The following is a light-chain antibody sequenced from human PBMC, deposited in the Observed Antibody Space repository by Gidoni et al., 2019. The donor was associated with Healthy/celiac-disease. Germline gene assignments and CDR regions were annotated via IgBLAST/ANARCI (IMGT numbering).Light chain of an antibody. CDR3: QQYNSYPWT. Sequence: DIQMTQSPSTLSASVGDRVTITCRASQSISSWLAWYQQKPGKAQKLLIYKASSLESGVPSRFSGSGSGTEFTLTISSLQPDDFATYYCQQYNSYPWTFGQGTKVEIK. J-gene: IGKJ1*01. V-gene: IGKV1-5*03. CDR1: QSISSW. CDR2: KAS.